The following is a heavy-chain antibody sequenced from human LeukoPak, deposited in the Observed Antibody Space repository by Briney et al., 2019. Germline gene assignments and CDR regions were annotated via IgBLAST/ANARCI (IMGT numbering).Heavy chain of an antibody. J-gene: IGHJ4*02. D-gene: IGHD1-26*01. CDR1: GFTFSNYW. V-gene: IGHV3-7*01. Sequence: GGSLRLSCAASGFTFSNYWMSWVRQAPGKGLEWVANIKVDGSKKYYVDSVKGRFTISRDNAKNSLYLEMNSLTAEDTAVYYCAREIPGGATDLDYWGQGTLVTVSS. CDR2: IKVDGSKK. CDR3: AREIPGGATDLDY.